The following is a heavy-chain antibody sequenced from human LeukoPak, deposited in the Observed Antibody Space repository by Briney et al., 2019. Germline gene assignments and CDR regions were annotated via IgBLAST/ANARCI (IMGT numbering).Heavy chain of an antibody. J-gene: IGHJ4*02. D-gene: IGHD3-22*01. CDR3: AKRGYYDSSGPYYFDY. Sequence: GGSLRLSCAASGFTFSSYAMSWVRQAPGKGLEWVSAISGSGGSTYYADSVKGRFTISRDNSKNTLYLQMNSLRAEDTAVYYCAKRGYYDSSGPYYFDYWGQGTLVTVSS. CDR1: GFTFSSYA. CDR2: ISGSGGST. V-gene: IGHV3-23*01.